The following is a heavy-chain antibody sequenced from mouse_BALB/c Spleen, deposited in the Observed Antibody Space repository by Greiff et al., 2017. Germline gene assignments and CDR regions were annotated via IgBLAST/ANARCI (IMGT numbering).Heavy chain of an antibody. CDR3: ARRELTGRYYAMDY. CDR2: INPYNDGT. Sequence: VQLQQSGPELVKPGASVKMSCKASGYTFTSYVMHWVKQKPGQGLEWIGYINPYNDGTKYNKKFKGKATLTSDKSSSTAYMELSSLTSEDSAVYYCARRELTGRYYAMDYWGQGTSVTVSS. D-gene: IGHD4-1*01. CDR1: GYTFTSYV. V-gene: IGHV1-14*01. J-gene: IGHJ4*01.